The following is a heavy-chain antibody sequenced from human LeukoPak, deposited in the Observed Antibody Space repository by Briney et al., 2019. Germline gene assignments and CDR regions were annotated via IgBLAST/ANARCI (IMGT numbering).Heavy chain of an antibody. CDR3: AKDHQSYCTNGVCWNYFDY. Sequence: GRSLRLSCAASGFIFSNYAMYWVRQAPGKGLEWVSAISGRSDNTYYADSVKGRFTISRDNAKNSLYLEMNSLRAEDTALYYCAKDHQSYCTNGVCWNYFDYWGQGTLVTVSS. V-gene: IGHV3-23*01. J-gene: IGHJ4*02. D-gene: IGHD2-8*01. CDR2: ISGRSDNT. CDR1: GFIFSNYA.